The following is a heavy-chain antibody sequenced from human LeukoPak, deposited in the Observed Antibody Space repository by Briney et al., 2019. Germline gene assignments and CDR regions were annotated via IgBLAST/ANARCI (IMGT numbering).Heavy chain of an antibody. Sequence: GGSLRLSCAASGFTFSSYSMNWVRQAPGKGLEWVSSISSSSSYIYYADSVKGRFTISRDNAKNSLYLQMNSLRAEDTAVYYCARDGEHDAFDIWGQGTMVTVSS. CDR3: ARDGEHDAFDI. CDR2: ISSSSSYI. V-gene: IGHV3-21*01. D-gene: IGHD1/OR15-1a*01. CDR1: GFTFSSYS. J-gene: IGHJ3*02.